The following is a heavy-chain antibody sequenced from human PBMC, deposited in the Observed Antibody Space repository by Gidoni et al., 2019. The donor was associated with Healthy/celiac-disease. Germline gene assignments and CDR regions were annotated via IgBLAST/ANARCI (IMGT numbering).Heavy chain of an antibody. CDR1: TFEDYA. D-gene: IGHD3-16*02. CDR3: AKALWELSLMSYAFDY. V-gene: IGHV3-9*01. CDR2: ISWTSGSR. J-gene: IGHJ4*02. Sequence: TFEDYAMHWVRQAPGQGLERVSGISWTSGSRGYADSVKGRFTISRANAKNSLYLQMNSLRAEDTALYYCAKALWELSLMSYAFDYWGQGTLVTVSS.